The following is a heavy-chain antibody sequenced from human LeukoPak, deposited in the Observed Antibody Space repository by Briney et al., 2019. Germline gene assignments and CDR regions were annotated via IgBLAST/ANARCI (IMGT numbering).Heavy chain of an antibody. Sequence: ASVKVSCKASGGTFSSYAISWVRQAPGQGLEWMGGIIPIFGTANYAQKFQGRVTITADESTSTAYMELSSLRSEDTAVYYCARGMYYYGSGSYLHFDYWGQGTLVTVSS. V-gene: IGHV1-69*01. CDR3: ARGMYYYGSGSYLHFDY. CDR2: IIPIFGTA. CDR1: GGTFSSYA. D-gene: IGHD3-10*01. J-gene: IGHJ4*02.